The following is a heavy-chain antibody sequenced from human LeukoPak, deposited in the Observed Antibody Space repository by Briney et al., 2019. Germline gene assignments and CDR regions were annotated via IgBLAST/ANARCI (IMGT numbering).Heavy chain of an antibody. Sequence: SETLSLTCTVSGGSISSGSYYWSWIRQPAGKGLEWIGRIYTSGSTNYNPSLKSRVTISVDTSKNQFSLKLSSVTAADTAVYYCARSRGRSGYPSASSIWGQGTMVTVSS. CDR2: IYTSGST. V-gene: IGHV4-61*02. J-gene: IGHJ3*02. D-gene: IGHD3-3*01. CDR1: GGSISSGSYY. CDR3: ARSRGRSGYPSASSI.